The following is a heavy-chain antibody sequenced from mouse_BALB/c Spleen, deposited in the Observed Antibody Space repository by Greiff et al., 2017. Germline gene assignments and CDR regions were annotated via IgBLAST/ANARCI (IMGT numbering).Heavy chain of an antibody. D-gene: IGHD1-2*01. CDR2: ISSGSSTI. Sequence: EVKVVESGGGLVQPGGSRKLSCAASGFTFSSFGMHWVRQAPEKGLEWVAYISSGSSTIYYADTVKGRFTISRDNPKNTLFLQMTSLRSEDTAMYYCARRNSLLRAMDDWGQGTSVTVSS. CDR1: GFTFSSFG. CDR3: ARRNSLLRAMDD. J-gene: IGHJ4*01. V-gene: IGHV5-17*02.